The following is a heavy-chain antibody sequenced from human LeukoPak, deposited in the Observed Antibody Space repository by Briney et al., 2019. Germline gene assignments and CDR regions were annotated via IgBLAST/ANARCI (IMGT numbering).Heavy chain of an antibody. D-gene: IGHD3-22*01. J-gene: IGHJ4*02. CDR1: GFSFSTHG. Sequence: GGSLRLSCAASGFSFSTHGMYWVRQAPGKGLDWVAVLSYDGSKKYYAASVKGRIIISRENSKNTVDLQMNSLRAEDTAVYYCAKGRKKYDSSGYYGFDSWGQGTLVTVSS. CDR3: AKGRKKYDSSGYYGFDS. CDR2: LSYDGSKK. V-gene: IGHV3-30*18.